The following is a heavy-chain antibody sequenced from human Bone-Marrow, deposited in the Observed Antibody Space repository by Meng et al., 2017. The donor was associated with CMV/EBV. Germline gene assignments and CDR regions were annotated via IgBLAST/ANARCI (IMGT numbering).Heavy chain of an antibody. CDR1: GFTFSSYS. V-gene: IGHV3-21*01. CDR3: ARDGVLRFLEWLSVYYYYGMDV. Sequence: GGSLTLSCAASGFTFSSYSMNWVRPAPGKGLEWVSSISSSSSDIYYADSVKGRFTISRDNAKNSLYLQMNSLRAEDTAVYYCARDGVLRFLEWLSVYYYYGMDVWGQGTTVTVSS. CDR2: ISSSSSDI. J-gene: IGHJ6*02. D-gene: IGHD3-3*01.